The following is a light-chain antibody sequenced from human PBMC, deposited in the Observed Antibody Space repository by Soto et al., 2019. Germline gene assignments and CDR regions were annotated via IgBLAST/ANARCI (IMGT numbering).Light chain of an antibody. V-gene: IGKV1-39*01. CDR2: AES. J-gene: IGKJ1*01. CDR3: QQSYTIPWT. Sequence: DIQMTQSPSSLSASVGDRVTITCRASQSISSYVNWYQQRPGKAPKLLIYAESSLQSGVPSRFSGSGSGTDFTLTISSRQPEDFATYYCQQSYTIPWTFGQGTKVEIK. CDR1: QSISSY.